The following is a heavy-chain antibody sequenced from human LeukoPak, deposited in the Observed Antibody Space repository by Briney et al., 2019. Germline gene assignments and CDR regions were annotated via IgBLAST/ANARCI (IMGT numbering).Heavy chain of an antibody. V-gene: IGHV1-2*02. Sequence: ALVKVSCKASGYTFTGYYMHWVRQAPGQGLEGMGWINPNSGGTNYAQKFQGRVTMTRDTSISTAYMELSRLRSDDTAVYYCARTESYYDILTGYSSTPFFDYWGQGTLVTVSS. CDR3: ARTESYYDILTGYSSTPFFDY. CDR1: GYTFTGYY. D-gene: IGHD3-9*01. J-gene: IGHJ4*02. CDR2: INPNSGGT.